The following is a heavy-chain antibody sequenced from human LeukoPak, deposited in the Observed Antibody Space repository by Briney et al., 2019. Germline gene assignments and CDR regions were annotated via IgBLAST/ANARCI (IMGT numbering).Heavy chain of an antibody. J-gene: IGHJ4*02. CDR3: ATEMSGSYAFDY. V-gene: IGHV1-69*06. CDR1: GGTFSSYA. D-gene: IGHD1-26*01. Sequence: ASVKVSCKASGGTFSSYAISWVRQAPGQGLEWMGGIIPIFGTANYAQKFQGRVTITADKSTSTAYMELSSLRSEDTAVYYCATEMSGSYAFDYWGQGTLVTVSS. CDR2: IIPIFGTA.